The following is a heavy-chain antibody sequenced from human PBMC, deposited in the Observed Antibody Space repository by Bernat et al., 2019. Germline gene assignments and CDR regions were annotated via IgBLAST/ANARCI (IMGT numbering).Heavy chain of an antibody. CDR2: IYYSGST. D-gene: IGHD2-2*01. Sequence: ISSSSYYWGWIRQPPGKGLEWIGSIYYSGSTYYNPSLKSRVTISVDTSKNQFSLKLSSVTAADTAVYYCARRESNIGYCSSTSCYVSDWFDPWG. J-gene: IGHJ5*02. CDR3: ARRESNIGYCSSTSCYVSDWFDP. CDR1: ISSSSYY. V-gene: IGHV4-39*01.